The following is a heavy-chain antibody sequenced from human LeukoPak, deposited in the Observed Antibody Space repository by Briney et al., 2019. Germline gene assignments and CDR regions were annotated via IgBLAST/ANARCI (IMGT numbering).Heavy chain of an antibody. V-gene: IGHV4-38-2*02. Sequence: PSETLSLTCTVSGYSISSGYYWGWIRQPPGKGLEWIGRIYRSGSTYYNPSLKSRVTISVDTSKNQFSLKLSSVTAADTAVYYCASWRYFDWSPLDYWGQGTLVTVSS. CDR3: ASWRYFDWSPLDY. CDR1: GYSISSGYY. D-gene: IGHD3-9*01. CDR2: IYRSGST. J-gene: IGHJ4*02.